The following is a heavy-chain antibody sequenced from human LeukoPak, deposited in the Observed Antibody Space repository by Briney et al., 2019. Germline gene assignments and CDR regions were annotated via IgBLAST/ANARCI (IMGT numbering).Heavy chain of an antibody. Sequence: PGGSLRLSCAASGFSFRDYYMSWIRQAPGKGLEWVSFISTDSVYTNYADPVKGRFTISRDNAKNSLYLQLKSLRAEDTAVYYCARESHGTGDQWGQGTLVTVSS. CDR2: ISTDSVYT. J-gene: IGHJ4*02. CDR3: ARESHGTGDQ. D-gene: IGHD3-10*01. V-gene: IGHV3-11*05. CDR1: GFSFRDYY.